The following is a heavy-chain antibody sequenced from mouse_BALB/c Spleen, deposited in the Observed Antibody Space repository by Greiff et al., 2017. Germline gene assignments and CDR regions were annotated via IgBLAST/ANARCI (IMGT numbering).Heavy chain of an antibody. J-gene: IGHJ1*01. V-gene: IGHV14-3*02. CDR2: IDPANGNT. CDR1: GFNIKDTY. Sequence: EVKLMESGAELVKPGASVKLSCTASGFNIKDTYMHWVKQRPEQGLEWIGRIDPANGNTKYDPKFQGKATITADTSSNTAYLQLSSLTSGDTAVYYCARRGTTDWYFDVWGAGTTVTVSS. CDR3: ARRGTTDWYFDV. D-gene: IGHD1-1*01.